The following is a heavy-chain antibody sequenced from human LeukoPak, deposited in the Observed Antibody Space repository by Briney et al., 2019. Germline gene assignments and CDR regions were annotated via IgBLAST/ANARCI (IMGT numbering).Heavy chain of an antibody. CDR1: GYTFTSYG. D-gene: IGHD3-3*01. CDR2: ISAHNGNT. J-gene: IGHJ4*02. CDR3: ARATYDFWSGYSGTKENDY. Sequence: ASVKVSCKASGYTFTSYGISWVRQAPGQGLEWMGWISAHNGNTNYAQKLQGRVTMTTDTSTSTAYMELRSLRSDDTAVYYCARATYDFWSGYSGTKENDYWGQGTLVTVSS. V-gene: IGHV1-18*01.